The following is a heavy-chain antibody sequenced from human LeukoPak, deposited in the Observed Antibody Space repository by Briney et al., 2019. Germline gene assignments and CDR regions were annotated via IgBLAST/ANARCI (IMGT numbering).Heavy chain of an antibody. CDR2: IKYDGSEE. V-gene: IGHV3-7*01. J-gene: IGHJ4*02. CDR3: AYTNHLTY. Sequence: GGSLRLSCAASGLTFSVQWMNWVRQAPGQGLEWVANIKYDGSEEYYADSVKGRFTISRDNAKNSLSLQMNYVRAGDTAIYYCAYTNHLTYWGQGTLVTVSS. CDR1: GLTFSVQW. D-gene: IGHD3-16*01.